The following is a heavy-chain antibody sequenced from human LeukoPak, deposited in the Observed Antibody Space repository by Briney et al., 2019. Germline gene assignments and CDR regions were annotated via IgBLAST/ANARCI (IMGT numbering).Heavy chain of an antibody. Sequence: SETLSLTCTVSGGSISSYYWSWLRQPPGKGLEWIGYIYYSGSTNYNPSLRSRVTVSVGTSKNQFSLRLTPVTAADTAVYYCARSVPSLDYLFDSWGHGTLVTVSS. CDR2: IYYSGST. CDR1: GGSISSYY. CDR3: ARSVPSLDYLFDS. V-gene: IGHV4-59*08. J-gene: IGHJ5*01. D-gene: IGHD4-11*01.